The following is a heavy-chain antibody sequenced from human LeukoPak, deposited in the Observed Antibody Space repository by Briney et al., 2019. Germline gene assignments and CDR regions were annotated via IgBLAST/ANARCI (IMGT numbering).Heavy chain of an antibody. Sequence: SETLSLTCTVSGGSISSYYWSWLRQPPGKGLEWSGYSGSTNYNPSLKSRVSISVDTSKNQFSLKLSSVTAADTAVYYCARGGGWSPYYFDYWGQGTLVTVSS. J-gene: IGHJ4*02. CDR1: GGSISSYY. CDR2: SGST. D-gene: IGHD6-19*01. V-gene: IGHV4-59*01. CDR3: ARGGGWSPYYFDY.